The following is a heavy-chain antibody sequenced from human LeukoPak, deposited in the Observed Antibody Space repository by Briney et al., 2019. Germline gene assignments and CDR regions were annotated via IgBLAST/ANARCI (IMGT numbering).Heavy chain of an antibody. V-gene: IGHV3-48*03. D-gene: IGHD6-19*01. Sequence: GGSLRLSCAASGFTFSSYEMDWVRQAPGKGLEWVSYISSSGSTIYYADSVKGRFTISRDNAKNLLYLQMNSLRAEDTAVYYCATQHYTNGWYYFDYWGQGTLVTVSS. CDR1: GFTFSSYE. CDR3: ATQHYTNGWYYFDY. J-gene: IGHJ4*02. CDR2: ISSSGSTI.